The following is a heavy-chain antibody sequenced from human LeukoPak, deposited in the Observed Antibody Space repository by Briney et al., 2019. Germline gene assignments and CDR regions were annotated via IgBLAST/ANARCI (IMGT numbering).Heavy chain of an antibody. CDR3: ARDAFSSGYTFAY. D-gene: IGHD6-19*01. V-gene: IGHV4-59*01. Sequence: SESLSLPCLVSGGSISRYYWCWIRQHPADALEWIGYIYYSGSTNYNPSLKSRVTISVDTSKNQFSLKLSYVTAADTAVYYCARDAFSSGYTFAYWGQGTLVTVSS. CDR2: IYYSGST. CDR1: GGSISRYY. J-gene: IGHJ4*02.